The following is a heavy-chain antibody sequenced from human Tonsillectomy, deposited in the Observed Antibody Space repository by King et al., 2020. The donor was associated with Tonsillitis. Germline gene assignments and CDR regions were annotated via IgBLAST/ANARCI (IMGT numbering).Heavy chain of an antibody. CDR1: GFTFNSYG. J-gene: IGHJ4*02. CDR2: IRYDGSNE. CDR3: AKDSPSEGDSFDY. Sequence: QLVQSGGGVVQPGGSLRLSCAASGFTFNSYGMHWVRQAPGKGLEWVAFIRYDGSNEYYADSVKGRFTLSRDNSKNTLYLQMNSLRAEDTALYYCAKDSPSEGDSFDYWGQGTLVTVSS. V-gene: IGHV3-30*02. D-gene: IGHD3-16*01.